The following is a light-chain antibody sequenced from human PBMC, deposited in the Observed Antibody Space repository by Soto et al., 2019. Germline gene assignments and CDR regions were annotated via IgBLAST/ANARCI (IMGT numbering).Light chain of an antibody. J-gene: IGLJ1*01. Sequence: QSVLTQPRSVSGSPGQSVTISCTGTSSDVGAYNYVSWYQKHPGKAPKLIIYDVSKRPSGVPDRFSGSKSGNTASLTISGLQAEDEAAYYCCSYGGIFYVFGTGTKVTVL. CDR3: CSYGGIFYV. CDR1: SSDVGAYNY. V-gene: IGLV2-11*01. CDR2: DVS.